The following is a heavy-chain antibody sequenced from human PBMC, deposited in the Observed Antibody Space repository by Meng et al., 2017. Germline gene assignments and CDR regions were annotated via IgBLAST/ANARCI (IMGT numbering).Heavy chain of an antibody. CDR3: ARVTYGWGSYAPNYYYYGMDV. D-gene: IGHD3-10*01. CDR1: GGSISSYY. Sequence: ESLKISCTVSGGSISSYYWSWIRQPPGKGLEWIGYTYYSGSTNYNASLKSRVTTSADTPRNQFSLKLSTVTASDTAVYYCARVTYGWGSYAPNYYYYGMDVWGQGTTVTVSS. V-gene: IGHV4-59*01. J-gene: IGHJ6*02. CDR2: TYYSGST.